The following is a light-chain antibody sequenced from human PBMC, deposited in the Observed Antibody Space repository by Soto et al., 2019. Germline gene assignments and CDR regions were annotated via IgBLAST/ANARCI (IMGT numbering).Light chain of an antibody. J-gene: IGKJ1*01. CDR2: DTS. CDR3: QQYGSSPQT. V-gene: IGKV3-20*01. CDR1: QSVIRY. Sequence: IVLTQSPGTLSLSPGERTTLSCRASQSVIRYLAWFQQKPGQAPRLLIYDTSNRATGTPDRFSGSGSGTDFTLTINRLEPEDFAVYHCQQYGSSPQTFGQGTKVDIK.